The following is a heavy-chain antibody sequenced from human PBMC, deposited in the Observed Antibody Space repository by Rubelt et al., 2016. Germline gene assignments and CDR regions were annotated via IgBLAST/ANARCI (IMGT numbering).Heavy chain of an antibody. CDR3: ARMRGPYSSSGGEFDP. D-gene: IGHD6-13*01. CDR1: GYTFTNYG. J-gene: IGHJ5*02. Sequence: QVQLVQSGAEVKKPGASVKVSCKASGYTFTNYGMHWVRQAPGQRLEWMGWIGAGNGDTKYSQKLKDRVSITRDASANTAYMELSNLRSEDTAVYYCARMRGPYSSSGGEFDPWGQGTLVTVSS. CDR2: IGAGNGDT. V-gene: IGHV1-3*01.